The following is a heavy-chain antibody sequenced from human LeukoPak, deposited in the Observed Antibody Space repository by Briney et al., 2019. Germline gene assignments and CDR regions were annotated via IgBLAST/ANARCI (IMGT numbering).Heavy chain of an antibody. CDR3: ARALDYYYDSSGYLYYIDY. V-gene: IGHV1-18*01. CDR1: GYTFTSYG. CDR2: ISAYNGNT. D-gene: IGHD3-22*01. Sequence: ASVKVSCKASGYTFTSYGISWVRQAPGQGLEWMGWISAYNGNTNYAQKLQGRVTMTTDTSTSTAYMELRSLRFDDTAVYYCARALDYYYDSSGYLYYIDYWGQGTLVTVSS. J-gene: IGHJ4*02.